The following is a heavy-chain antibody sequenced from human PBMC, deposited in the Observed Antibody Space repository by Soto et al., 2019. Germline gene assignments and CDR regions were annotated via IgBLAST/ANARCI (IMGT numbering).Heavy chain of an antibody. CDR2: IKQDGSEK. Sequence: GGSLRLSCAASGCTCSSYWMSWVRQAPGKGLEWVANIKQDGSEKYYVDSVKGRFTISRDNAKNSLYLQMNSLRAEDTAVYYCARSYSRGIFDYWGQGTLVTVSS. CDR3: ARSYSRGIFDY. D-gene: IGHD6-13*01. J-gene: IGHJ4*02. CDR1: GCTCSSYW. V-gene: IGHV3-7*01.